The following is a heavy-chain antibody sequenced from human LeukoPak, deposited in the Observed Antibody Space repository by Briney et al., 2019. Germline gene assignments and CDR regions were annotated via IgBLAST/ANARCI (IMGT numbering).Heavy chain of an antibody. Sequence: HPGGSLRLSCAASGFTFNNYAMSWVRPAPGKGLEWVSAIGGSGSHKYYADSVKGRFTISRDNSKNSLYLQMNSLRAEDTAVYYCAKDPSPAWRGSGYYYFDYWGQGALVTVSS. CDR1: GFTFNNYA. V-gene: IGHV3-23*01. D-gene: IGHD3-22*01. J-gene: IGHJ4*02. CDR3: AKDPSPAWRGSGYYYFDY. CDR2: IGGSGSHK.